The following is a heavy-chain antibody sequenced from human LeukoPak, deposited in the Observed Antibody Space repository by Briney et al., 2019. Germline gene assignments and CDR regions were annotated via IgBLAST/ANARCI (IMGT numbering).Heavy chain of an antibody. J-gene: IGHJ4*02. D-gene: IGHD3-22*01. Sequence: KPRGSLRLSCAASGFRFDSFYMGWIRQVPGKGLDYIAFISASGAVPYYAESVKGRFTISRDNAKNSVSLQMNSLSADDTAVYYCARSLIVASEDYWGQGTLVTVSS. V-gene: IGHV3-11*04. CDR3: ARSLIVASEDY. CDR2: ISASGAVP. CDR1: GFRFDSFY.